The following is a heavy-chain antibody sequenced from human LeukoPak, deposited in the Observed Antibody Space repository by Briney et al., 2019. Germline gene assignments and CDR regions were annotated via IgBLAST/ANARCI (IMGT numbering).Heavy chain of an antibody. CDR2: IKEDGREK. CDR1: GFTFSSSW. V-gene: IGHV3-7*01. CDR3: AKSTTVTTQQRGYFDY. D-gene: IGHD4-11*01. J-gene: IGHJ4*02. Sequence: GGSLRLSCATSGFTFSSSWMSWVRQAPGKGLECVANIKEDGREKYYVDSVKGRFTISRDNPKNTLYLQMNSLRPEDTAVYYCAKSTTVTTQQRGYFDYWGQGTLVTVSS.